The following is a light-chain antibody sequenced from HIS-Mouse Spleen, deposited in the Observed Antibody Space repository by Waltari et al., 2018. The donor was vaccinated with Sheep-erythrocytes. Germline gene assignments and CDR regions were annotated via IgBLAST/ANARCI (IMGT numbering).Light chain of an antibody. CDR3: CSYAGSYNHV. CDR1: SSDVGGYNY. CDR2: DVS. V-gene: IGLV2-11*01. Sequence: QSALTQPRSVSGSPGQSVTISCTGTSSDVGGYNYVSWYQQHPGKSPKLMFYDVSKRPSGVPDRFSGSKSGNTASLTISGRQAEDEADYYCCSYAGSYNHVFATGTKVTVL. J-gene: IGLJ1*01.